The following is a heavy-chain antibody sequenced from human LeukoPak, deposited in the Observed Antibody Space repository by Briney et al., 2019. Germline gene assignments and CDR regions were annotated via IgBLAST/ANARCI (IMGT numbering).Heavy chain of an antibody. D-gene: IGHD3-22*01. V-gene: IGHV3-53*01. CDR1: GFTVSSNY. Sequence: GGSLRLSCAASGFTVSSNYMSWVRQAPGKGLEWVSVIYSGADTSYADSVKGRFTISRDNSKNTLYLQMNSLRAEDTAVYYCARGGYYYDSSGYSPVWFDPWGQGTLVTVSS. CDR2: IYSGADT. J-gene: IGHJ5*02. CDR3: ARGGYYYDSSGYSPVWFDP.